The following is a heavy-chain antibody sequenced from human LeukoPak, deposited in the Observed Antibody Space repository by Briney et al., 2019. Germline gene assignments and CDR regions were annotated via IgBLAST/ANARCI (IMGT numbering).Heavy chain of an antibody. J-gene: IGHJ4*02. CDR2: ISSSSSTI. Sequence: GGSLRLSCAASGFTLSNYWISWVRQAPGKGLEWVSYISSSSSTIYYADSVKGRFTISRDNAKNSLYLQMNSLRDEDTAVYYCARSIVDYWGQGTLVTVSS. CDR3: ARSIVDY. V-gene: IGHV3-48*02. CDR1: GFTLSNYW.